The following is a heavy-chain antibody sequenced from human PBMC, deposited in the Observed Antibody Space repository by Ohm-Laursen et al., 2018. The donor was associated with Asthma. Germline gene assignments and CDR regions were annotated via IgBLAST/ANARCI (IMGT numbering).Heavy chain of an antibody. Sequence: SLRLSCAASGFTFSSYGMHWVRQAPGKGLEWVSAISGSGGSTYYADSVKGRFTISRDNSKNTLYLQMNSLRAEDTAVYYCAKGPIYYFDYWGQGTLVTVSS. CDR3: AKGPIYYFDY. D-gene: IGHD2-21*01. J-gene: IGHJ4*02. CDR2: ISGSGGST. CDR1: GFTFSSYG. V-gene: IGHV3-23*01.